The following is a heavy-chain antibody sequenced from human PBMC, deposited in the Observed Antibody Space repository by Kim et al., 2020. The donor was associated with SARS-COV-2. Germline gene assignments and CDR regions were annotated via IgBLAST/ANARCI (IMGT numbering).Heavy chain of an antibody. Sequence: SETLSLTCTVSGYSISSGYYWGWIRQPPGKGLEWIGSIYHSGSTYYNPSLKSRVTISVDTSKNQFSLKLSSVTAADTAVYYCARVMKWYYGMDVWGQGTTVTVSS. J-gene: IGHJ6*02. CDR2: IYHSGST. D-gene: IGHD3-16*01. V-gene: IGHV4-38-2*02. CDR1: GYSISSGYY. CDR3: ARVMKWYYGMDV.